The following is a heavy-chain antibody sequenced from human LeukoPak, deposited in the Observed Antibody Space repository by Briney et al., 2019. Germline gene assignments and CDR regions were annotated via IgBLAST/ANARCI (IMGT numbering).Heavy chain of an antibody. D-gene: IGHD6-13*01. CDR2: LKKVGSEK. CDR3: ARVAAAGTEIFANFYYSMDI. Sequence: GGSLRLSCVASGFTLSSREWMTWVRQAQGRGLGWAANLKKVGSEKNTVASVKGRFTISRDNAKYSVNQQINNLRGEDTAVYYCARVAAAGTEIFANFYYSMDIWGKGTTVTISS. CDR1: GFTLSSREW. J-gene: IGHJ6*03. V-gene: IGHV3-7*01.